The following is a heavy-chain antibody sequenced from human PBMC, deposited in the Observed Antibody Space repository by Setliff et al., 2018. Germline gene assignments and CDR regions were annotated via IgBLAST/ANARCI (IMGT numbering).Heavy chain of an antibody. CDR3: ASLRSDYCTSAGCYGYYFEY. J-gene: IGHJ4*02. CDR2: IYHAGST. CDR1: GGSISSGDAS. Sequence: SETLSLTCAVSGGSISSGDASWSWVRQPPGKGLEWIGYIYHAGSTYYNPSLESRVTISVDMSKNQFSLDLTSVTAAETALYYCASLRSDYCTSAGCYGYYFEYWGRGTLVTVSS. V-gene: IGHV4-30-2*01. D-gene: IGHD2-2*01.